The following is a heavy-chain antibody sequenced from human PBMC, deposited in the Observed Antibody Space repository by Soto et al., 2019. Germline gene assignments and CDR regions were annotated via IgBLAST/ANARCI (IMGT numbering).Heavy chain of an antibody. CDR3: ARVKGGTTRRAFDS. J-gene: IGHJ4*02. CDR1: GDSISSGGYY. V-gene: IGHV4-31*03. Sequence: QVQLQESGPGLVKPSQTLSLTCTVSGDSISSGGYYWSWIRQHPGKGLEWIGYIYANGGAYSSPSLRGRVVISLDRSENQFSLRLSSVTAADTAVYYCARVKGGTTRRAFDSWGQGTLVTVSS. CDR2: IYANGGA. D-gene: IGHD1-7*01.